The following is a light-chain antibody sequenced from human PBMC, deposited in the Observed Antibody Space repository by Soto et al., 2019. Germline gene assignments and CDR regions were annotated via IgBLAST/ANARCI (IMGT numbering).Light chain of an antibody. CDR3: ASWDSSLRAGV. CDR1: SSNIGSNS. Sequence: QSVLTQPPSVSAAPGQKVTISCSGSSSNIGSNSVSWYQQLPGTAPKVLICDNDKRPSGIPDRFSGSKSGPSATLGITGLQTGDEADYYCASWDSSLRAGVFGAGTKVTVL. CDR2: DND. J-gene: IGLJ1*01. V-gene: IGLV1-51*01.